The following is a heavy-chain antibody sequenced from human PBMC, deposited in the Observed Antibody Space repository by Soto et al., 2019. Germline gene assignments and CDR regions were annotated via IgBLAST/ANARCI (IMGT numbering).Heavy chain of an antibody. CDR1: GYSFTSYW. D-gene: IGHD2-2*01. CDR2: IDPSDSYT. J-gene: IGHJ5*02. CDR3: ARHIYEYCSSTSCPNWFDP. Sequence: PGESLKISCKGSGYSFTSYWISWVRQMPGKGLEWMGRIDPSDSYTNYSPSFQGHVTISADKSISTAYLQWSSLKASDTAMYYCARHIYEYCSSTSCPNWFDPWGQGTLVTVSS. V-gene: IGHV5-10-1*01.